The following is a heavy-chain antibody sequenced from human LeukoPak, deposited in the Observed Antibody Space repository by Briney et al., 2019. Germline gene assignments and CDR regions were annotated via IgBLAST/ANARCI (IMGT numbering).Heavy chain of an antibody. Sequence: PSETLSLTCTVSGGSISSSSYSWGWIRQPPGKGLEWIGSVYYSGSTYYNPSLKSRVTISVDTSKNQFSLKLSSVTAADTAVYYCAKSGGSLFDYWGQGTLVTVSS. CDR1: GGSISSSSYS. J-gene: IGHJ4*02. D-gene: IGHD3-10*01. CDR3: AKSGGSLFDY. CDR2: VYYSGST. V-gene: IGHV4-39*01.